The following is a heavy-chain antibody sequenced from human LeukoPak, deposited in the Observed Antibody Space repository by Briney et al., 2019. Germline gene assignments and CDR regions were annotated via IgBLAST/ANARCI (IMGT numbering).Heavy chain of an antibody. J-gene: IGHJ4*02. CDR1: GGTFSSYA. Sequence: ASVNVSCKASGGTFSSYAISWVRQAPGQGLEWMGRIIPILGIANYAQKFQGRVTITADKSTSTAYMELSSLRSEDTAVYYCASGVATRPTLFDYWGQGTLVTVSS. D-gene: IGHD5-12*01. CDR3: ASGVATRPTLFDY. V-gene: IGHV1-69*04. CDR2: IIPILGIA.